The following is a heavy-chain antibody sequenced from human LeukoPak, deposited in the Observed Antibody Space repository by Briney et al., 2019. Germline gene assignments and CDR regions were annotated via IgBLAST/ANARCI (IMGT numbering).Heavy chain of an antibody. J-gene: IGHJ4*02. V-gene: IGHV1-46*01. D-gene: IGHD5-18*01. Sequence: ASVKVSCKASGYTFTSYDINWVRQAPGQGLEWMGIINPSGGSTSYAQKFQGRVTMTRDTSTSTVYMELSSLRSEDTAVYYCARIKGSYGYDYWGQGTLVTVSS. CDR3: ARIKGSYGYDY. CDR2: INPSGGST. CDR1: GYTFTSYD.